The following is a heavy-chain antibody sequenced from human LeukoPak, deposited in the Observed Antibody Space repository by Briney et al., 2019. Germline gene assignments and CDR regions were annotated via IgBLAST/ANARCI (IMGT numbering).Heavy chain of an antibody. Sequence: PSETLSLTYTVSGGSISSGGYYWSWIRQHPGKGLEWIGYIYYSGSTYYNPSLKSRVTISVDTSKNQFSLKLSSVTAADTAVYYCARGSDYYGSGSYSFDYWGQGTLVTVSS. CDR1: GGSISSGGYY. D-gene: IGHD3-10*01. CDR3: ARGSDYYGSGSYSFDY. CDR2: IYYSGST. J-gene: IGHJ4*02. V-gene: IGHV4-31*03.